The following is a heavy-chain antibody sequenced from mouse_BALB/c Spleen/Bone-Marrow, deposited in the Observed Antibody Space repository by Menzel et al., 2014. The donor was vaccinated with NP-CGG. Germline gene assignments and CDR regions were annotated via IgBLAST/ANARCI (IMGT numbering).Heavy chain of an antibody. Sequence: EVQRVESGGGLVKSGGSLKLSCAASGFSFNSHGMSWVRQTPEKRLEWVATISGGGSCTFYPDRVKGRFTLSRDNAKNNLYVQLSSLRSEDTGLYNCERHAFYDQTEVSFVYWGQGTLVTVSA. V-gene: IGHV5-9-2*01. D-gene: IGHD2-3*01. CDR2: ISGGGSCT. J-gene: IGHJ3*01. CDR1: GFSFNSHG. CDR3: ERHAFYDQTEVSFVY.